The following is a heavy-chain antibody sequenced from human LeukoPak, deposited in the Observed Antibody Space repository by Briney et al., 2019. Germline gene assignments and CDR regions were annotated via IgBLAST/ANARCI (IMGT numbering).Heavy chain of an antibody. V-gene: IGHV4-59*01. CDR3: ARESYSSGWVFDY. D-gene: IGHD6-19*01. J-gene: IGHJ4*02. CDR1: GGSISSYY. CDR2: IYYSGST. Sequence: SETLSLTYTVSGGSISSYYWSWIRQPPGKGLEWIGYIYYSGSTNYNPSLKSRVIISVDTSKNQFSLKLSSVTAADTAVYYCARESYSSGWVFDYWGQGTLVTVSS.